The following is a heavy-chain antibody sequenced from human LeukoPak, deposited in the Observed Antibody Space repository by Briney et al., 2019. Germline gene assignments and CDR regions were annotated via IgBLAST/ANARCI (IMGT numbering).Heavy chain of an antibody. CDR3: ARDQVGYCSSTSCLDAFDI. CDR1: GGSISSGGYY. J-gene: IGHJ3*02. V-gene: IGHV4-61*02. CDR2: IYTSGST. Sequence: PSETLSLTCTVSGGSISSGGYYWSWIRQPAGKGLEWIGRIYTSGSTNYNPSLKSRVTMSVDTSKNQFSLKLSSVTAADTAVYYCARDQVGYCSSTSCLDAFDIWGQGTMVTVSS. D-gene: IGHD2-2*01.